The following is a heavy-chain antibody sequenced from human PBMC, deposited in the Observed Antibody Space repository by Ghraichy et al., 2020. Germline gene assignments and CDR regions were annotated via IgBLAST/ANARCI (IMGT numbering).Heavy chain of an antibody. CDR3: ARGIRWNDY. CDR2: IKQDGSEE. CDR1: GFIFSSDW. J-gene: IGHJ4*02. Sequence: GGSLRLSCAASGFIFSSDWMNWVRQAPGKGLEWVANIKQDGSEENYVDSVKGRFTISRDNAKKSLYLQMNSLRAEDTAVYYCARGIRWNDYLGQGTLVTVYS. V-gene: IGHV3-7*01. D-gene: IGHD4-23*01.